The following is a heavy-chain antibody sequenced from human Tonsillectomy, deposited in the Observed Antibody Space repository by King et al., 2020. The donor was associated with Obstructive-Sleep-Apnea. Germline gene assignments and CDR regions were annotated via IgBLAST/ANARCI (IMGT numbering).Heavy chain of an antibody. CDR1: GFTFSNYA. J-gene: IGHJ4*02. CDR2: IWSDGSKK. Sequence: VQLVESGGGVVQPGRSLRLSCAASGFTFSNYAMHWVRQAPGKGLEWVAIIWSDGSKKFYEDSVKGRFTMSRDNSKNILDLQMNSLRAEDTAVYYCAREGRNGYNQLGGDYFDYRGQGTLVTVSS. CDR3: AREGRNGYNQLGGDYFDY. D-gene: IGHD5-24*01. V-gene: IGHV3-33*01.